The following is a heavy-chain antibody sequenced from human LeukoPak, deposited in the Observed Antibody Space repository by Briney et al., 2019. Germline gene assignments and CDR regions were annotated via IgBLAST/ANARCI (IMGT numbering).Heavy chain of an antibody. J-gene: IGHJ6*02. D-gene: IGHD3-3*01. CDR2: ISAYNGNT. Sequence: ASVKVSCKASGYTFTSYGISWVRQAPGQGLKWMGWISAYNGNTNYAQKLQGRVTMTTDTSTSTAYMELRSLRSDDTAVYYCARDVITIFGVGLDYYYYGMDVWGQGTTVTVSS. CDR3: ARDVITIFGVGLDYYYYGMDV. CDR1: GYTFTSYG. V-gene: IGHV1-18*01.